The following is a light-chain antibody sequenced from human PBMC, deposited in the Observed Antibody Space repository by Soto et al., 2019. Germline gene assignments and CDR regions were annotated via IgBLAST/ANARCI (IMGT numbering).Light chain of an antibody. CDR3: QTWGTGFRV. CDR1: SGHSSYT. J-gene: IGLJ7*01. CDR2: LNSDGSH. V-gene: IGLV4-69*01. Sequence: QPVLTQSPSASASLGASVKLTCTLSSGHSSYTIAWHQQQPEKGPRYLMKLNSDGSHRKGDGIPDRFSGSSSGAERYLTISSLQSEDEADYYCQTWGTGFRVFGGGTQLTVL.